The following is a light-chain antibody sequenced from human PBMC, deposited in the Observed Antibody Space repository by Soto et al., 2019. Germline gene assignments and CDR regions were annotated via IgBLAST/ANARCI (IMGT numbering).Light chain of an antibody. CDR3: HHNKGAST. Sequence: DIRMTQSPSSLSASVGDTVTVTCRASQGISNYLAWYQQNPGRDPKLLIYATTTMDSRVPSRCSGSGSGTDFTLTIPKLQHDDVATYYCHHNKGASTFGQGTRLEI. CDR2: ATT. V-gene: IGKV1-27*01. J-gene: IGKJ5*01. CDR1: QGISNY.